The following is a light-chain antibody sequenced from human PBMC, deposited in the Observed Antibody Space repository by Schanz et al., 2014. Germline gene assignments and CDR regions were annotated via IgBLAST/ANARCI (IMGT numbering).Light chain of an antibody. Sequence: EIVMTQSPATLSLSPGERATLSCRASQSVSSNLAWYQQKPGQAPRLLIYGASSRATGIPDRFSGSGSGTDFTLTISRLEPEDFAVYYCQQRSNWWTFGQGTKVEIK. CDR3: QQRSNWWT. CDR1: QSVSSN. V-gene: IGKV3D-20*02. CDR2: GAS. J-gene: IGKJ1*01.